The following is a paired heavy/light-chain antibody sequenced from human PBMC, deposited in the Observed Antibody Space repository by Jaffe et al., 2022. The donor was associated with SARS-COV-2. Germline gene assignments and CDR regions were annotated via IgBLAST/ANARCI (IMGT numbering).Heavy chain of an antibody. CDR1: GGTFSSYT. CDR2: IIPILGIA. V-gene: IGHV1-69*08. J-gene: IGHJ6*02. CDR3: ARDSNTRPDYDFWSALEYGMDV. D-gene: IGHD3-3*01. Sequence: QVQLVQSGAEVKKPGSSVKVSCKASGGTFSSYTISWVRQAPGQGLEWMGRIIPILGIANYAQKFQGRVTITADKSTSTAYMELSSLRSEDTAVYYCARDSNTRPDYDFWSALEYGMDVWGQGTTVTVSS.
Light chain of an antibody. J-gene: IGLJ2*01. CDR3: QSADSSGTLVV. Sequence: SYELTQPPSVSVSPGQTARITCSADALPKQYAYWYQQKPGQAPVLVIYKDSERPSGIPERFSGSSSGTTVTLTISGVQAEDEADYYCQSADSSGTLVVFGGGTKLTVL. V-gene: IGLV3-25*03. CDR2: KDS. CDR1: ALPKQY.